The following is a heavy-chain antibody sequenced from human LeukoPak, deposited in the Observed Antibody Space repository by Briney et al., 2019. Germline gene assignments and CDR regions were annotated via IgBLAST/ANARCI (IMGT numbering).Heavy chain of an antibody. Sequence: SETLSLTCTVSGGSISSYYWSWIRQPAGKGLEWIGRIYTSGSTNYNPSLKSRVTMSVDTSKNQFSLKLSSVTAADTAVYYCARETCYYDSSGYANAFDIWGQGTMVTVSS. J-gene: IGHJ3*02. D-gene: IGHD3-22*01. CDR3: ARETCYYDSSGYANAFDI. CDR2: IYTSGST. V-gene: IGHV4-4*07. CDR1: GGSISSYY.